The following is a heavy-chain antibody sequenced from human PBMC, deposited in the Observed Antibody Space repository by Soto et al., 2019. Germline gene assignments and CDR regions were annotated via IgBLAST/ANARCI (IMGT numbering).Heavy chain of an antibody. D-gene: IGHD5-12*01. CDR2: IWYDGSNK. J-gene: IGHJ4*02. Sequence: QVQLVESGGGVVQPGRSLRLSCAASGFTFSSYGMHWVRQAPGKGLEWVAVIWYDGSNKYYADSVKGRFTISRDNSKNTLYRQIHRLRAEDTAVYYCARDVAGYNQFDYWGQGTLVTVSS. V-gene: IGHV3-33*01. CDR1: GFTFSSYG. CDR3: ARDVAGYNQFDY.